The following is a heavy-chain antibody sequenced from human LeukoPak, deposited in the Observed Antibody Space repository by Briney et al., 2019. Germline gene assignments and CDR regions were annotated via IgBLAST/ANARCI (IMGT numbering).Heavy chain of an antibody. CDR1: GGSISSYY. Sequence: SETLSLTCTVSGGSISSYYWSWIRQPPGKGLEWIGYIYNSGSTNYNPSLKSRVTISVDTSKTHFSLRLSSVTAADTAVYYCARRKYYYYMDVWGKGTTVTVSS. J-gene: IGHJ6*03. V-gene: IGHV4-59*01. CDR3: ARRKYYYYMDV. CDR2: IYNSGST.